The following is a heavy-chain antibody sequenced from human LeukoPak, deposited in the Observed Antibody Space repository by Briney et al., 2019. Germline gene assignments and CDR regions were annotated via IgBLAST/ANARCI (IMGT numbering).Heavy chain of an antibody. CDR2: IYHSGST. CDR3: ARHLTDYYDSSGYYYGLDY. Sequence: SETLSLTCAVSGYSISSGYYWGWIRQPPGKGLEWIGSIYHSGSTYYNPSLKSRVTISVDTSKNKFSLKLSSVTAADTDVYYCARHLTDYYDSSGYYYGLDYWGQGTLVTVSS. V-gene: IGHV4-38-2*01. D-gene: IGHD3-22*01. CDR1: GYSISSGYY. J-gene: IGHJ4*02.